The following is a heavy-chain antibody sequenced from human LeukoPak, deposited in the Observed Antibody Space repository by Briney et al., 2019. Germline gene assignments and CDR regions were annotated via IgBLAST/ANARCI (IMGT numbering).Heavy chain of an antibody. J-gene: IGHJ4*02. CDR3: AKSYGDYASMADY. D-gene: IGHD4-17*01. CDR1: GFTFSSYG. CDR2: IRYDGSNK. V-gene: IGHV3-30*02. Sequence: GGSLRLSCAASGFTFSSYGMYWVRQAPGKGLEWVAFIRYDGSNKYYADSVKGRFTISRDNSKNTLYLQMNSLRAEDTAVYYCAKSYGDYASMADYWGQGTLVTVSS.